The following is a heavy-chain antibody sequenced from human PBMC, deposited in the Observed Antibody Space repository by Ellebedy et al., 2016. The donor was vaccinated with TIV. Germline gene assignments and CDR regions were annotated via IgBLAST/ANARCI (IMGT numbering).Heavy chain of an antibody. CDR3: AKDRSGYSSGWCDY. Sequence: GESLKISXAASGFTFDDYAMHWVRQAPGKGLEWVSLISWDGGSTYYADSVKGRFTISRDNSKNSLYLQMNSLRAEDTALYYCAKDRSGYSSGWCDYWGQGTLVTVSS. V-gene: IGHV3-43D*03. D-gene: IGHD6-19*01. CDR2: ISWDGGST. J-gene: IGHJ4*02. CDR1: GFTFDDYA.